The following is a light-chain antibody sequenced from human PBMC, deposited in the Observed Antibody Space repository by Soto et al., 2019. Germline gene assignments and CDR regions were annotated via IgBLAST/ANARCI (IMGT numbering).Light chain of an antibody. CDR1: QSVRSTY. J-gene: IGKJ2*01. Sequence: EIVLTQSPGTLSLSPGERATLSCRASQSVRSTYLAWYQQKPGQAPRLLIYGASSRATGIQDRFSGSGSGTDFTLTITRLEPEDFAVFYCQQYGTSPGTFGQGTKREIK. CDR3: QQYGTSPGT. V-gene: IGKV3-20*01. CDR2: GAS.